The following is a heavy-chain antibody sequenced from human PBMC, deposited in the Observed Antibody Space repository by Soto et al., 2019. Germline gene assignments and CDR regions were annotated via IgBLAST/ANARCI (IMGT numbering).Heavy chain of an antibody. CDR3: ARDSGITIFGVVIQSPDY. CDR2: MSSSSSYI. CDR1: EFTFSTYS. D-gene: IGHD3-3*01. Sequence: GGSLRLSCAASEFTFSTYSMNWVRQAPGKGLEWVSSMSSSSSYIYYADSVKGRFTISRDNAKNSLYLQMNSLRAEDTAVYYCARDSGITIFGVVIQSPDYWGQGTLVTVSS. V-gene: IGHV3-21*01. J-gene: IGHJ4*02.